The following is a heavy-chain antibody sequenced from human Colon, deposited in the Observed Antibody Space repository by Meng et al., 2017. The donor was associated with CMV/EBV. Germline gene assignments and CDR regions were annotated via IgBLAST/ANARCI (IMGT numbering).Heavy chain of an antibody. CDR1: GYTLTSYD. J-gene: IGHJ4*02. CDR3: ARPSGGGSDFDY. D-gene: IGHD1-26*01. V-gene: IGHV1-8*03. CDR2: MNPNSGNT. Sequence: CKAYGYTLTSYDINWVRQATGQGLEWMGWMNPNSGNTGYAQKFQGRVTITRNTSISTAYMELSSLRSEDTAVYYCARPSGGGSDFDYWGQGTLVTVS.